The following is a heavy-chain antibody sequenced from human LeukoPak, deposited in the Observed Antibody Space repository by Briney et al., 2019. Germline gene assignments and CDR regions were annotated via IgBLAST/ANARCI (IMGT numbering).Heavy chain of an antibody. CDR1: GYTFTSYA. CDR2: INTNTGNP. D-gene: IGHD2-21*02. V-gene: IGHV7-4-1*02. Sequence: ASVKVSCKASGYTFTSYAMNWVRPAPGQGLEWMGWINTNTGNPTYAQGFTGQFVFSLDTSVSTAYLQISSLKAEDTAVYYCARAPTPPYCGGDCYLGHWGQGTLVTVSS. CDR3: ARAPTPPYCGGDCYLGH. J-gene: IGHJ4*02.